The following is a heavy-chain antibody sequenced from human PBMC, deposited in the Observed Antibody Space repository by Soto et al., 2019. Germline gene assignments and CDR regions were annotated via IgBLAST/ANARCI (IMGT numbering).Heavy chain of an antibody. CDR1: GGSISSYY. V-gene: IGHV4-59*01. Sequence: SETLSLTCTVSGGSISSYYWSWIRQPPGKGLEWIGYIYYSGSTNYNPSLKSRVTISVDTSKNQFSLKLSSVTAADTAVYYCARGLVADYYYYGMDVWGQGTTVTVSS. D-gene: IGHD2-15*01. CDR3: ARGLVADYYYYGMDV. CDR2: IYYSGST. J-gene: IGHJ6*02.